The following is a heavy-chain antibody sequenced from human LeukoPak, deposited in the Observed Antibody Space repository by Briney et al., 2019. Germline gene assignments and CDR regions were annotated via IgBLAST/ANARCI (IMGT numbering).Heavy chain of an antibody. CDR3: ARGVDTAMSLDP. J-gene: IGHJ5*02. D-gene: IGHD5-18*01. Sequence: PGGSLRLSCAASGFTFSSYAMHRVRQAPGKGLEWVAVISYDGSNKYYADSVKGRFTISRDNSKNTLYLQMNSLRAEDTAVYYCARGVDTAMSLDPWGQGTLVTVSS. CDR2: ISYDGSNK. V-gene: IGHV3-30*04. CDR1: GFTFSSYA.